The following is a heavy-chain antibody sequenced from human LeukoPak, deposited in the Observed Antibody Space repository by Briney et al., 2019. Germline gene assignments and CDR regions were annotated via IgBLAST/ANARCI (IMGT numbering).Heavy chain of an antibody. CDR3: ARVEGRQWLVQGAQYFQH. V-gene: IGHV1-18*01. CDR2: ISAYNGNT. J-gene: IGHJ1*01. CDR1: GYTFTSYG. Sequence: GASVKVSCKASGYTFTSYGISWVRQAPGQGLEWMGWISAYNGNTNYAQKLQGRVTMTTDTSTSTAYMELRSLRSDDTAVYYCARVEGRQWLVQGAQYFQHWGQGTLVTVSS. D-gene: IGHD6-19*01.